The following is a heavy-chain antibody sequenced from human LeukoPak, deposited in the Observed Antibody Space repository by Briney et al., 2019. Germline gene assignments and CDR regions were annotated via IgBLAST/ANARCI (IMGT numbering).Heavy chain of an antibody. J-gene: IGHJ4*02. CDR1: GFIFSSYG. CDR2: ITSGTTYT. V-gene: IGHV3-21*01. CDR3: ARGYGSHSAGYYFDY. D-gene: IGHD1-26*01. Sequence: GGSLRLSCAASGFIFSSYGMNWVRQAPGKGLEWVSSITSGTTYTYYADSVKGRFTLSRDNAKASLYLQTSSLRAEDTAVYYCARGYGSHSAGYYFDYWGQGTLVTVSS.